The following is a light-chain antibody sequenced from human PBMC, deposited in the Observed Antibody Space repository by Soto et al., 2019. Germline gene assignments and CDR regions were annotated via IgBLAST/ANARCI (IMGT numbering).Light chain of an antibody. V-gene: IGKV1-5*01. J-gene: IGKJ1*01. Sequence: DTQMPQSASTLCAPGPDRISSTCRASQNIRSRLAWFQQKPGKAPKLLIYDASSLESGVPQRFSGSGSGTEFTLTISSLQTDDFSTYYCQQYPSYWTLGQGTKVDIK. CDR3: QQYPSYWT. CDR2: DAS. CDR1: QNIRSR.